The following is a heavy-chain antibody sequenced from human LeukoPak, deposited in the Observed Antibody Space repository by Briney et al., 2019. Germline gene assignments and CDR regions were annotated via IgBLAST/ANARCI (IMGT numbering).Heavy chain of an antibody. CDR2: IWYDGSNK. D-gene: IGHD4-17*01. CDR3: ARAPDYGDYDRWFDP. J-gene: IGHJ5*02. V-gene: IGHV3-33*01. CDR1: GFTFSSYG. Sequence: GGSLRLSCAASGFTFSSYGMHWVRQAPGKGLEWVAVIWYDGSNKYYADSVKGRFTISRDNSKNTLYLQMNSLRAEDTAVYYCARAPDYGDYDRWFDPWGQGTLVTVSS.